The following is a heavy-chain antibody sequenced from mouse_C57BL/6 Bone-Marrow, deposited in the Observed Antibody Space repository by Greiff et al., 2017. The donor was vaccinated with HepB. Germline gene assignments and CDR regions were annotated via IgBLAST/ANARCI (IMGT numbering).Heavy chain of an antibody. D-gene: IGHD2-5*01. CDR1: GYTFTSYW. J-gene: IGHJ3*01. V-gene: IGHV1-64*01. Sequence: VQLQQPGAELVKPGASVKLSCKASGYTFTSYWMHWVKQRPGQGLEWIGMIHPNSGSTNYNEKFKSKATLTVDKSSSTAYMQLSSLTSEDSAVYYCARGDYSNHERFAYWGQGTLVTVSA. CDR3: ARGDYSNHERFAY. CDR2: IHPNSGST.